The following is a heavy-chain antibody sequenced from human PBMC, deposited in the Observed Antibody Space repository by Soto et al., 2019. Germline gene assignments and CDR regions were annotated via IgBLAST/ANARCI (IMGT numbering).Heavy chain of an antibody. J-gene: IGHJ4*02. CDR1: GFTFSSYA. CDR2: ISGSGDNT. V-gene: IGHV3-23*01. CDR3: ARRVLVARTAMMQALGY. Sequence: GGSLRLSCAASGFTFSSYAMIWVRQAPGKGLEWVSSISGSGDNTYYADSVKGRFTISRDNSKNTLYLQMNSLRAEDTAVYYCARRVLVARTAMMQALGYWGQGTLVTVS. D-gene: IGHD5-18*01.